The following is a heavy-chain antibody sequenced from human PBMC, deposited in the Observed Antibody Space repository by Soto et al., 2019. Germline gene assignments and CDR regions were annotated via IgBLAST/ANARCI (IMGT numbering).Heavy chain of an antibody. J-gene: IGHJ6*02. CDR2: ISSSSSYI. CDR3: ARDRAYYYDSSGYYQSYGMDV. D-gene: IGHD3-22*01. CDR1: GFTFSSYS. V-gene: IGHV3-21*01. Sequence: GGSLRLSCAASGFTFSSYSMNWVRQAPGKGLEWVSSISSSSSYIYYADSVKGRFTISRDNAKNSLYLQMNSLRAEDTAVYYCARDRAYYYDSSGYYQSYGMDVWGQGTTVTVSS.